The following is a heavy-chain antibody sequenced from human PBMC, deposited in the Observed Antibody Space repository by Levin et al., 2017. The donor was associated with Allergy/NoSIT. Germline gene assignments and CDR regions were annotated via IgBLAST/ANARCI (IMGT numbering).Heavy chain of an antibody. CDR2: ISASGTST. J-gene: IGHJ4*02. D-gene: IGHD4-17*01. V-gene: IGHV3-23*01. Sequence: SCAASGFTFGTYGMSWVRQAPGKGLEWVSAISASGTSTYYADSVKGRFTISRDNSKNTMYLQMNRQRAEDTAVYYCAKSFRALGDYHSFDDWGQGTLVTVSS. CDR1: GFTFGTYG. CDR3: AKSFRALGDYHSFDD.